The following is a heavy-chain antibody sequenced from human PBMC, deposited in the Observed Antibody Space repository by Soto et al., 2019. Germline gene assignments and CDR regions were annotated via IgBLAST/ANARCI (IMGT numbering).Heavy chain of an antibody. J-gene: IGHJ6*02. Sequence: GGSLRVSCAASGFTFGDYTMHWVRQAPWKGLEWVSLISWDGGSTYYADSVKGRFTISRDNSKNSLYLQMNSLRTEDTALYYCAKDIRYSYGQKPYYYYGMDVWGQGTTVTVSS. V-gene: IGHV3-43*01. CDR3: AKDIRYSYGQKPYYYYGMDV. D-gene: IGHD5-18*01. CDR1: GFTFGDYT. CDR2: ISWDGGST.